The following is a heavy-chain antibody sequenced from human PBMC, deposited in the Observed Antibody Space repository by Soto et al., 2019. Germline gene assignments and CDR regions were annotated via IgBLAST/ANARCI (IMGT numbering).Heavy chain of an antibody. Sequence: SETLSLTCTVSGGSISSSSYYWGWIRQPPGKGLEWIGSIYYSGSTYYNPSLKSRVTISVDTSKNQFSLKLSSVTAADTAVYYCASHSAALVLHLYYYYYGMDVCGQGTTVTVYS. D-gene: IGHD6-13*01. CDR3: ASHSAALVLHLYYYYYGMDV. CDR2: IYYSGST. V-gene: IGHV4-39*01. J-gene: IGHJ6*02. CDR1: GGSISSSSYY.